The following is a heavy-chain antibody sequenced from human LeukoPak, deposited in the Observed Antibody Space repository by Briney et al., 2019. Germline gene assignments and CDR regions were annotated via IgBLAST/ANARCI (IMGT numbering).Heavy chain of an antibody. V-gene: IGHV3-30*02. CDR3: AKDRGSSGWSGMDY. CDR1: GFTFSSYG. CDR2: IRYGGSNK. D-gene: IGHD6-19*01. Sequence: PGGSLRLSCAASGFTFSSYGIHWVRQAPGKGLEWVAFIRYGGSNKYYADSVKGRFTISRDNSNNTLYLQMTSLRVEDTAVYYCAKDRGSSGWSGMDYWGQGTLVTVSS. J-gene: IGHJ4*02.